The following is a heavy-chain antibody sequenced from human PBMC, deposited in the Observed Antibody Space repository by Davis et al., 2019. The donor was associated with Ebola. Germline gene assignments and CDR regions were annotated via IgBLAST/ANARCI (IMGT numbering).Heavy chain of an antibody. CDR3: ARDLPGGDWYFDL. CDR2: ISGSGGST. CDR1: GFTFSSYA. Sequence: GGSLRLSCAASGFTFSSYAMSWVRQAPGKGLEWVSAISGSGGSTYYADSVKGRFTISRDNSKNTLSLQMSSLRAEDTAAYYCARDLPGGDWYFDLWGRGTLVTVSS. V-gene: IGHV3-23*01. J-gene: IGHJ2*01. D-gene: IGHD1-14*01.